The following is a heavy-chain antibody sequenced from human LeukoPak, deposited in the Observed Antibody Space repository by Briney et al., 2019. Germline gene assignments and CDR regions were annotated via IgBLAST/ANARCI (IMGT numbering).Heavy chain of an antibody. CDR2: IIPLFGAP. Sequence: SVKVSCKASGGSFSSYAISWVRQAPGQGLEWMGGIIPLFGAPNYAQKFQGRVTITADKSTTTAYMELSGLRSEDTAVYFCARHDSYSSSFPYNWFDPWGQGTLVTVSS. V-gene: IGHV1-69*06. D-gene: IGHD6-13*01. CDR1: GGSFSSYA. J-gene: IGHJ5*02. CDR3: ARHDSYSSSFPYNWFDP.